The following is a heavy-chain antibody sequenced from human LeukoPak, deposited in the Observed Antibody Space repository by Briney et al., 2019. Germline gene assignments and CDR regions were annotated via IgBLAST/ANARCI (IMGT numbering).Heavy chain of an antibody. CDR1: GDTFSSYA. D-gene: IGHD2-2*01. CDR2: IFPIFGIA. V-gene: IGHV1-69*04. J-gene: IGHJ6*02. Sequence: SVKVSCTASGDTFSSYAISWVRQAPGQGLEWMGRIFPIFGIANYAQKFQGRVTSTADKSTSTAYMELSSLRSEDTAVYYCASFLIGREYQLLPLYYYGMDVWGQGTTVTVSS. CDR3: ASFLIGREYQLLPLYYYGMDV.